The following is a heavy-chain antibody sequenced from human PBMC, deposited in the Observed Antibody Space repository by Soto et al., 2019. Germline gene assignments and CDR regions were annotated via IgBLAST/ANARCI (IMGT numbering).Heavy chain of an antibody. V-gene: IGHV3-33*01. Sequence: QVQLVESGGGVVQPGRSLRLSCAASGFIFSAYGMHWVRQAPGKGLEWVAMIYYDGNNKYYADSVKGRFTISRDNSKNTLYLQVISLRAEDTAVYYCARVGGTVTSAYWGQGTLVIVSS. J-gene: IGHJ4*02. CDR2: IYYDGNNK. CDR3: ARVGGTVTSAY. D-gene: IGHD4-17*01. CDR1: GFIFSAYG.